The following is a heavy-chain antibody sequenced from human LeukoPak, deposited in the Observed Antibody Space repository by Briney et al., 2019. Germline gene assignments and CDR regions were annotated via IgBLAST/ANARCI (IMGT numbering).Heavy chain of an antibody. V-gene: IGHV3-23*01. J-gene: IGHJ2*01. CDR2: TGGSGATT. D-gene: IGHD2-15*01. Sequence: PGGSLRLSCAASGFTFSSYAMSWVRQAPGKGLEWVSGTGGSGATTYYADSVKGRFTISRDNSKNTLYLQMNSLRAEDTAVYYCARRLVGLCSGGSCFPYYWYFDLWGRGTLVTVSS. CDR3: ARRLVGLCSGGSCFPYYWYFDL. CDR1: GFTFSSYA.